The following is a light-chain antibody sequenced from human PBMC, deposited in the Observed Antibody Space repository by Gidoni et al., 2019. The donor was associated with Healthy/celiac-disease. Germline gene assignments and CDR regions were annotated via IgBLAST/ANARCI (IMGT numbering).Light chain of an antibody. J-gene: IGLJ2*01. V-gene: IGLV1-40*01. Sequence: QSVLTQPPSVAGAPGQRVTISCTGSSSNNGAGYDVHWYQPLPGTAPKLLIYGNSNRPSGVPDRFSGSKSGTSASLAITGLQAEDEADYYCQSYDSSLSGSRVFGGGTKLTVL. CDR3: QSYDSSLSGSRV. CDR1: SSNNGAGYD. CDR2: GNS.